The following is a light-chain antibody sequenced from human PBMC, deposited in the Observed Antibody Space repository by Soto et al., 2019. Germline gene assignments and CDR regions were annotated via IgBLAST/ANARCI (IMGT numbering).Light chain of an antibody. CDR3: QSYDSSLSAYV. Sequence: QSVLTQPPSVSGAPGQRVTISCPGSSSNIGAGYDVHWYQQLPGTAPKLLIYGNSNRPSGVPDRFSGSKSGTPASLAITGLQAEDEADYYCQSYDSSLSAYVFGPGTKVTVL. J-gene: IGLJ1*01. CDR2: GNS. CDR1: SSNIGAGYD. V-gene: IGLV1-40*01.